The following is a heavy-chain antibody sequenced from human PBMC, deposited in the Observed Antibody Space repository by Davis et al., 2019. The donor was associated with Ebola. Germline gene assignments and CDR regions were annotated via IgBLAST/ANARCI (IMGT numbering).Heavy chain of an antibody. CDR1: GFTFSSYG. CDR3: AGDYGDYVSGYFDY. CDR2: ISYDGSNK. D-gene: IGHD4-17*01. J-gene: IGHJ4*02. V-gene: IGHV3-30*19. Sequence: GGSLRLSCAASGFTFSSYGMHWVRQAPGKGLEWVAVISYDGSNKYYADSVKGRFTISRDNSKNTLYLQMTSLRAEDTAVYYCAGDYGDYVSGYFDYWGQGTLVTVSS.